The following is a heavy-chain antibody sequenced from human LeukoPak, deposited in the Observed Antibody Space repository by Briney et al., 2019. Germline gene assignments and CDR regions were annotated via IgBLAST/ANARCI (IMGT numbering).Heavy chain of an antibody. D-gene: IGHD4-17*01. CDR3: TRVGDYGDAFDI. J-gene: IGHJ3*02. CDR2: ISYDGSNK. V-gene: IGHV3-30-3*01. Sequence: GGSLRLSCAASGFTFSSYAMHWVRQAPGKGLEWVAVISYDGSNKYYADSVKGRFTISRDNSKNTLYLQMNSLRAEDTAVYYCTRVGDYGDAFDIWGQGTMVTVSS. CDR1: GFTFSSYA.